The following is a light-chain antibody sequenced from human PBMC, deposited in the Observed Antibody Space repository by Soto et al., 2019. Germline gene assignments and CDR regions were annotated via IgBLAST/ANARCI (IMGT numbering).Light chain of an antibody. Sequence: EIVLTQSPGTLSLSPGERATLSCRASQSVRNNYLAWYQQKPGQAPRLLIYGASNRATGIPDRFSGSGSGTDFILSISRLETEDFAVYYCQQYVSSGTVGQGTKVEI. CDR1: QSVRNNY. V-gene: IGKV3-20*01. J-gene: IGKJ1*01. CDR2: GAS. CDR3: QQYVSSGT.